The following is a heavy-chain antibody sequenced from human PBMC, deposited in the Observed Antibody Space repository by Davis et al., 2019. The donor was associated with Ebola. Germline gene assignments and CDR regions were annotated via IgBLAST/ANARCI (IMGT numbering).Heavy chain of an antibody. CDR2: INSDGSST. D-gene: IGHD5-12*01. V-gene: IGHV3-74*01. CDR1: GFTFSSYW. J-gene: IGHJ6*02. CDR3: ARDPSLGKWLPYYYYYYGMDV. Sequence: GESLKISCAASGFTFSSYWMHWVRQAPGKGLVWVSRINSDGSSTSYADSVKGRFTISRDNAKNTLYRQMNSLRAEDTAVYYCARDPSLGKWLPYYYYYYGMDVWGQGTTVTVSS.